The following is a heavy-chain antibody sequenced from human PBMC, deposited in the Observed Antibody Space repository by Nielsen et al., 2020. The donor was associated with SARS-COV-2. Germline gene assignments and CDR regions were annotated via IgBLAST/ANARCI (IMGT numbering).Heavy chain of an antibody. V-gene: IGHV4-34*01. CDR2: INHSGST. CDR3: ARGWPGQQLAPVDY. J-gene: IGHJ4*02. Sequence: SETLSLTCAVYGGSFSGNYWTWIRQPPGKGLEWIGEINHSGSTNYNPSLKSRVTISVDTSKNQFSLKLRSVTAADTAVYYCARGWPGQQLAPVDYWGQGTLVTVSS. CDR1: GGSFSGNY. D-gene: IGHD6-13*01.